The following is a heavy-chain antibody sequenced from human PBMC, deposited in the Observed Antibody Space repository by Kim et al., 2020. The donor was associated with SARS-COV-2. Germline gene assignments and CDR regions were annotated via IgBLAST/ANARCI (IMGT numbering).Heavy chain of an antibody. CDR3: ARDRLDFWSGYSTEADY. Sequence: VKGRFTISRDNSQNPLYLQMHSLRAEDTAVYYCARDRLDFWSGYSTEADYWGQGTLVTVSS. D-gene: IGHD3-3*01. J-gene: IGHJ4*02. V-gene: IGHV3-30*07.